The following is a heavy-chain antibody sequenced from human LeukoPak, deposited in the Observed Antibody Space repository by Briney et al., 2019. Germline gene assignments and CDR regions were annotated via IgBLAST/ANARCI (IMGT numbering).Heavy chain of an antibody. D-gene: IGHD6-13*01. CDR2: IKQDGSEK. CDR1: GLSFRDYW. Sequence: PGGSLRLSCAASGLSFRDYWMHWIRQAPGKGLEWVANIKQDGSEKYYVDSVKGRFTISRDNAKNSLYLQMNSLRAEDTAMYYCARDSAGNDYWGQGTLVTVSS. V-gene: IGHV3-7*01. CDR3: ARDSAGNDY. J-gene: IGHJ4*02.